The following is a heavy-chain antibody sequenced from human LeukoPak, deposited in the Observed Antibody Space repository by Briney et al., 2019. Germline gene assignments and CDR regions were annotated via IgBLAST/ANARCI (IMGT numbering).Heavy chain of an antibody. D-gene: IGHD2-2*01. CDR3: ARDLGYCSSTSCSTRGRFDP. Sequence: LWASVKVSCKASGYTFTSYGISWVRQAPGQGLEWMGWISAYNGNTNYAQKLQGRVTMTTDTSASTAYMELRSLRSDDTAVYYCARDLGYCSSTSCSTRGRFDPWGQGTLVTVSS. J-gene: IGHJ5*02. CDR1: GYTFTSYG. CDR2: ISAYNGNT. V-gene: IGHV1-18*01.